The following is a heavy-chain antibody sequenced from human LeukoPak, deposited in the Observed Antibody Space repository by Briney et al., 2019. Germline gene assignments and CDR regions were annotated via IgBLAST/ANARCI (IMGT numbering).Heavy chain of an antibody. CDR2: ISGSGDRT. CDR1: GFTFNSYA. CDR3: ARGGTNYYYMDV. D-gene: IGHD3-10*01. V-gene: IGHV3-23*01. J-gene: IGHJ6*03. Sequence: GGSLRLSCAASGFTFNSYAMSWVRQAPGKGLEWVSAISGSGDRTFYADSVKGRLTISRDNSKNTLYLQLNTVRAEGTALYYCARGGTNYYYMDVWGNGTTVTVSS.